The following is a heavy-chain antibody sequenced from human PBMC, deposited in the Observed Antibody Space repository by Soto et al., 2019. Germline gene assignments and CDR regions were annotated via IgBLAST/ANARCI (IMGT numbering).Heavy chain of an antibody. V-gene: IGHV1-69*06. CDR1: GGTFSSYA. Sequence: ASVKVSCKASGGTFSSYAISWVRQAPGQGLEWMGGIIPIFGTANYAQKFQGRVTITADKSTSTAYMELSSLRSEDTAVYYCATKEGPGTRHYYYGMDFWGQGTTVTVSS. CDR3: ATKEGPGTRHYYYGMDF. CDR2: IIPIFGTA. J-gene: IGHJ6*02. D-gene: IGHD1-7*01.